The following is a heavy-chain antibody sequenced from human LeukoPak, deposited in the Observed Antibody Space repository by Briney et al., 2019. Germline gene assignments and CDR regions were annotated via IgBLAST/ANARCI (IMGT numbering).Heavy chain of an antibody. Sequence: ETLSLTFSFSVGSLRTYSWSWVGPSPGRRLEWIGYIYYGGTTNYNPSVESRATISADTAKNQFSLRLRSVTAADTAINYGERDTTVASGMQHWGQGTLVTVSS. D-gene: IGHD5-12*01. CDR3: ERDTTVASGMQH. J-gene: IGHJ4*02. CDR2: IYYGGTT. CDR1: VGSLRTYS. V-gene: IGHV4-59*01.